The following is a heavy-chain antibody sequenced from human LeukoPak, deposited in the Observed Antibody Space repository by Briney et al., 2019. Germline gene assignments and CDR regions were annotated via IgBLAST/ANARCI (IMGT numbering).Heavy chain of an antibody. CDR2: IKHSGST. CDR3: ARVLHYDFWSGYYLSAYYFDY. D-gene: IGHD3-3*01. J-gene: IGHJ4*02. V-gene: IGHV4-34*01. CDR1: GGSFSGYY. Sequence: SETLSLTCAVYGGSFSGYYWSWIRQPPGKGLEWIGEIKHSGSTNYNPSLKSRVTISVDTSKNQFSLKLSSVTAADTAVYYCARVLHYDFWSGYYLSAYYFDYWGQGTLVTVSS.